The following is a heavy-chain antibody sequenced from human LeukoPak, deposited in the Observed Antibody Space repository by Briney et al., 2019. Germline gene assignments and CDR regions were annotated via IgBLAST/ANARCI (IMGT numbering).Heavy chain of an antibody. D-gene: IGHD3-9*01. CDR3: AKDWHILTGRNCFDP. CDR1: GYTFTGYY. J-gene: IGHJ5*02. CDR2: INPNSGGT. Sequence: ASVKVSCKASGYTFTGYYMHWVRQAPGQGLEWMGWINPNSGGTNYAQKFQGRVTMTRDTSISTAYMELRSLRFDDTAIYYCAKDWHILTGRNCFDPWGQGTLVTVSS. V-gene: IGHV1-2*02.